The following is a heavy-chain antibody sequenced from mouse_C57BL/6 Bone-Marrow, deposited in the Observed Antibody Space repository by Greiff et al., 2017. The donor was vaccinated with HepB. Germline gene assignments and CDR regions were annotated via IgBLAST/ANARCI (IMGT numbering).Heavy chain of an antibody. CDR3: ARDLYDGYLYYYAMDY. Sequence: EVHLVESGPGLVKPSQSLSLTCSVTGYSIPSGYYWNWIRQFPGNKLEWMGYISYDGSNNYNPSLKNRISITRDTSKNQFFLKLNSVTTEDTATYYCARDLYDGYLYYYAMDYWGQGTSVTVSS. J-gene: IGHJ4*01. V-gene: IGHV3-6*01. CDR1: GYSIPSGYY. D-gene: IGHD2-3*01. CDR2: ISYDGSN.